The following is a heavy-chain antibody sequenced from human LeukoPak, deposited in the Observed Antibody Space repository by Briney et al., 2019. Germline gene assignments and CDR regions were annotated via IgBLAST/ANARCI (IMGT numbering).Heavy chain of an antibody. CDR2: IYRSGTT. CDR3: ARASYSYDINGWVPFDY. CDR1: GGSISSTNW. V-gene: IGHV4-4*02. D-gene: IGHD3-22*01. Sequence: PSETLSLTCAVSGGSISSTNWWSWVRQPPGKGLEWIGEIYRSGTTNYKPSLKSRVTISLDKSRNHFSLKLTSVTAADSAVYYCARASYSYDINGWVPFDYWGQGTLVTVSS. J-gene: IGHJ4*02.